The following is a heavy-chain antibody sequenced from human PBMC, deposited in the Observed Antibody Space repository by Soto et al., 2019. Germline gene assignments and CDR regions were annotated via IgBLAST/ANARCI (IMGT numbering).Heavy chain of an antibody. Sequence: QLQLQESGSGLVKPSQTLSLTCAVSGGSISSVGYSWSWIRQPPGKGLEWIGYIYHSESTYYNPSLKSRVTISVDRSKNQFSLKLSSVTAADTAVYYCARAHYGDYGYGMDVWGQGTTVTVSS. J-gene: IGHJ6*02. CDR3: ARAHYGDYGYGMDV. CDR1: GGSISSVGYS. D-gene: IGHD4-17*01. V-gene: IGHV4-30-2*01. CDR2: IYHSEST.